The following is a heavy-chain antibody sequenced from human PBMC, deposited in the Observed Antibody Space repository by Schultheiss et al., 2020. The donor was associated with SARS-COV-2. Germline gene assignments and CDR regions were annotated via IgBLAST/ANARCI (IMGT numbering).Heavy chain of an antibody. D-gene: IGHD1-26*01. CDR3: ARHLLAGSYYYFDY. Sequence: SETLSLTCTVSGGSISSGGYSWSWIRQPPGKGLEWIGEINHSGSTNYNPSLKSRVTISVDTSKNQFSLKLSSVTAADTAVYYCARHLLAGSYYYFDYWGQGTLVTVSS. CDR1: GGSISSGGYS. V-gene: IGHV4-30-2*03. CDR2: INHSGST. J-gene: IGHJ4*02.